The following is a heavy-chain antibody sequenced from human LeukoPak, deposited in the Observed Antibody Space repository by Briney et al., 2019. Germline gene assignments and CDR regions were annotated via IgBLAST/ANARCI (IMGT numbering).Heavy chain of an antibody. CDR2: INPSGGST. CDR3: ARVNDSSGYYY. Sequence: ASVKVSCKASGGTFSSYAISWVRQAPGQGLEWMGVINPSGGSTSYAQKFQGRVTMTRDTSTSTVYMELSSLRSEDTAVYYCARVNDSSGYYYWGQGTLVAVSS. D-gene: IGHD3-22*01. J-gene: IGHJ4*02. CDR1: GGTFSSYA. V-gene: IGHV1-46*01.